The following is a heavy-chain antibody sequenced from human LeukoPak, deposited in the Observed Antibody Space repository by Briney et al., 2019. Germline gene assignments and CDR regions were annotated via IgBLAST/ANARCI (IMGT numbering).Heavy chain of an antibody. V-gene: IGHV4-59*08. CDR3: ARLDDRAARIAVGRSSTWSSRRGFDY. J-gene: IGHJ4*02. CDR1: GGSISSYF. CDR2: MYYSGSS. Sequence: PSETLSLTCTVSGGSISSYFWSWIRQPPGKGLEWIGYMYYSGSSNYKPSLKSRVTISVDTSKNQFSLKLNSVTAADTAVYYCARLDDRAARIAVGRSSTWSSRRGFDYWGQGTLVTVSS. D-gene: IGHD6-13*01.